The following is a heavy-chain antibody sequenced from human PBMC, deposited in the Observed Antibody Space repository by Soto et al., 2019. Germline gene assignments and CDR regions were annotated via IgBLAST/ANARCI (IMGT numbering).Heavy chain of an antibody. CDR2: ISAYNGNT. Sequence: QVPLVQSGAEVKKPGASVKVSCKASGYTFTSYGISWVRQAPGQGLEWMGWISAYNGNTNYAQKLQGRVTMTTDTSTSTAYMELRSLRSDDTAVYYCARDIRGDCSGGSCTFYYFDYWGQGTLVTVSS. CDR1: GYTFTSYG. J-gene: IGHJ4*02. V-gene: IGHV1-18*04. D-gene: IGHD2-15*01. CDR3: ARDIRGDCSGGSCTFYYFDY.